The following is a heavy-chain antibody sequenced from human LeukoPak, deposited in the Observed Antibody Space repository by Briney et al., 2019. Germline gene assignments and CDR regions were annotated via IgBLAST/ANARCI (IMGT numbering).Heavy chain of an antibody. D-gene: IGHD5-24*01. CDR2: ISYDSSKK. V-gene: IGHV3-30*04. J-gene: IGHJ3*02. CDR3: ARDGSEPWLQWLSYAFDI. CDR1: EFTFSNYA. Sequence: GGSLRLSCAASEFTFSNYALHWIRQARGKGLERVAGISYDSSKKYSAVSVEGRFTISRDNSKNTLYLQMNSLRAEDTAVYYCARDGSEPWLQWLSYAFDIWGQGTMVTVSS.